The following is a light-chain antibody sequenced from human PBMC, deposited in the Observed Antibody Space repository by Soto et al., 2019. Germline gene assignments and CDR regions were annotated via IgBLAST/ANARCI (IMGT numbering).Light chain of an antibody. CDR1: QSVSTNS. J-gene: IGKJ4*01. CDR3: QQFTTSSAT. CDR2: GAS. V-gene: IGKV3-20*01. Sequence: EIVLTQSPGTLSLSPGERATLSCRASQSVSTNSLAWYQQKPGQAPRLLIYGASSRATGIPDRFSGSGSGTDVTLNINRWDPEDFAVYCCQQFTTSSATFGGGTRVDIK.